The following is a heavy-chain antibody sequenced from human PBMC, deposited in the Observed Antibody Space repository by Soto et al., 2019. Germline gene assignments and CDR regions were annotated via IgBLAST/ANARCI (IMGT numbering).Heavy chain of an antibody. J-gene: IGHJ4*02. Sequence: SETLSLTCTVSGGSVSSGNYYWSWIRQPPGKGLEWIGYLYYTGSINYNPSLKSRVTISIDASKNQFSLRLSSVTAADTAVYYCARSMFYSDASNYSPFEYWGQGTLVTVSS. CDR1: GGSVSSGNYY. D-gene: IGHD3-22*01. V-gene: IGHV4-61*01. CDR2: LYYTGSI. CDR3: ARSMFYSDASNYSPFEY.